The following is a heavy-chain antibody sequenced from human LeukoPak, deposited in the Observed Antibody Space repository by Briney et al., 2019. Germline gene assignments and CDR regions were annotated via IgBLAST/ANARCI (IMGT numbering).Heavy chain of an antibody. CDR1: GYTFTSYG. V-gene: IGHV1-18*01. D-gene: IGHD2-15*01. Sequence: ASVKVSCKASGYTFTSYGISWVRQAPGQGLEWMGWISAYNGNTNYAQKLQGRVTMTTDTSTSTAYMELRSLRSDDTAVYYCARLMGVVVAATVPNFDYWGQGTLVTVSS. CDR3: ARLMGVVVAATVPNFDY. J-gene: IGHJ4*02. CDR2: ISAYNGNT.